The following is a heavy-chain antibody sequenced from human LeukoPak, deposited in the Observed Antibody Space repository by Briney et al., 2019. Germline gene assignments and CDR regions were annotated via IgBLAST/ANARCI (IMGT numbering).Heavy chain of an antibody. J-gene: IGHJ4*02. Sequence: SETLSLTCTVSGGSISSSSYYWGWIRQPPGKGLEWIGSIYYRGNTYYNPSLKGRVTISVDTSKNQFSLKLSSVTAADTAVYYCAREGAARIDYWGQGTLVTVSS. CDR2: IYYRGNT. CDR1: GGSISSSSYY. V-gene: IGHV4-39*07. D-gene: IGHD6-6*01. CDR3: AREGAARIDY.